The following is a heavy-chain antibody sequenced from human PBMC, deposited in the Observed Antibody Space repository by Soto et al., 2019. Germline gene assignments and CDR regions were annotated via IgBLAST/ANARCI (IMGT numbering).Heavy chain of an antibody. CDR1: GGSISSSSYY. Sequence: PSETLSLTCTVSGGSISSSSYYWGWIRQPPGKGLEWIGSIYYSGSTYYNPSLKSRVTISVDTSKNQFSLKLSSVTAADTAVYYCASSNSSSWYGVDYYYGMDVWGQGTTVTVS. CDR2: IYYSGST. CDR3: ASSNSSSWYGVDYYYGMDV. D-gene: IGHD6-13*01. J-gene: IGHJ6*02. V-gene: IGHV4-39*01.